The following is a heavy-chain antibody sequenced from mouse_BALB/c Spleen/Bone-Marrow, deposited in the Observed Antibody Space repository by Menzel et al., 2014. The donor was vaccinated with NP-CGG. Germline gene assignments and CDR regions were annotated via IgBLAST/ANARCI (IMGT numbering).Heavy chain of an antibody. D-gene: IGHD2-14*01. CDR2: IWSGGST. CDR1: GFSLTSYG. J-gene: IGHJ1*01. CDR3: ARKRYGGYFDV. V-gene: IGHV2-2*02. Sequence: VKVVESGPGLVQPSQSLSITCTVSGFSLTSYGVHWVRQSPGKGLEWLGVIWSGGSTDYNAAFISRLSISKDNSKSQVFFKMNSLQANDTAIYYCARKRYGGYFDVWGAGTTVTVSS.